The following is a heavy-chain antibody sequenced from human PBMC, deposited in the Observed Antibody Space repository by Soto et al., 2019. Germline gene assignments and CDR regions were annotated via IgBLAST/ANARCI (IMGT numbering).Heavy chain of an antibody. CDR2: TYYRSKWYN. D-gene: IGHD2-8*01. J-gene: IGHJ6*02. CDR3: ASDLFPDIVLILTGGYYYGMDV. V-gene: IGHV6-1*01. Sequence: SQTLSRTCAISGDSVSSNSAAWNWIRQSPSRGLEWLGRTYYRSKWYNDYAVSVRSRITINPDTSKNQFALQLNSVTPEDTAVYYCASDLFPDIVLILTGGYYYGMDVWGQGTTVTVSS. CDR1: GDSVSSNSAA.